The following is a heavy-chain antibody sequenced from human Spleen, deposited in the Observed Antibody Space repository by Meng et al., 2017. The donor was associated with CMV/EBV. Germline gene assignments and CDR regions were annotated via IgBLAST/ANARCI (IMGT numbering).Heavy chain of an antibody. CDR3: ARVQILDVGTVGERPDWFDP. CDR2: INDSENT. V-gene: IGHV4-34*01. D-gene: IGHD2/OR15-2a*01. J-gene: IGHJ5*02. CDR1: SFSGYY. Sequence: SFSGYYWSWIRQPPGKGLEWIGEINDSENTNYNSSLKSRVTISVDTSKKQFSLKLSSVTAADTAVYYCARVQILDVGTVGERPDWFDPWGQGTLVTVSS.